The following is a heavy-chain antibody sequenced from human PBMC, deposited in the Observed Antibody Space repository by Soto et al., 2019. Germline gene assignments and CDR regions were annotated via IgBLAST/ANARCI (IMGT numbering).Heavy chain of an antibody. CDR1: GASITSNFYY. CDR2: IYFDGST. CDR3: GKVLIGATRHTDFDS. D-gene: IGHD2-21*01. Sequence: SEMRSLTCAVSGASITSNFYYWGWIRRPPGKGLEWIGSIYFDGSTYYKSSLKSRVTISLDTSKNQFSLKLTSVTAADTAVYYCGKVLIGATRHTDFDSWGQGTLVTVSS. V-gene: IGHV4-39*01. J-gene: IGHJ4*02.